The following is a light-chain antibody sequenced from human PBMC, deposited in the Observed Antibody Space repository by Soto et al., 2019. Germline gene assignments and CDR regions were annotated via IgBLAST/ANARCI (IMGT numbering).Light chain of an antibody. Sequence: DIQMTQSPSSLSASVGDRVTITCQASQDISNYLNWYQQKPGKAPKLLIYDASNLETGVPSRFSGSGSGTDFTFTISSLQPEDFATYYCQQLNSYPLTFGGGTKVDI. V-gene: IGKV1-33*01. CDR2: DAS. CDR3: QQLNSYPLT. J-gene: IGKJ4*01. CDR1: QDISNY.